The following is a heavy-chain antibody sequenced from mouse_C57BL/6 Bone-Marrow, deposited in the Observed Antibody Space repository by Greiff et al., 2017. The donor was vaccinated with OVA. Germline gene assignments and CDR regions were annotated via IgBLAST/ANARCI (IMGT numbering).Heavy chain of an antibody. J-gene: IGHJ4*01. CDR3: ARGGCGMDY. Sequence: QVQLKESGAELARPGASVKMSCKASGYTFTSYTMHWVKQRPGQGLEWIGYINPSSGYTKYNQKFKDKATLTADKSSSTAYMQLSSLTSEDSAVYYCARGGCGMDYWGQGTSVTVSS. CDR1: GYTFTSYT. CDR2: INPSSGYT. V-gene: IGHV1-4*01.